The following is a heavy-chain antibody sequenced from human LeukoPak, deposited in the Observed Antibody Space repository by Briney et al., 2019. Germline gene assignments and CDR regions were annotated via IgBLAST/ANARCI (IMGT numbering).Heavy chain of an antibody. CDR2: IKQDGSEK. Sequence: GGSLRLSCAASGFTFSDYWMTWVRQAPGKGLEWVANIKQDGSEKFYVDSVKGRFTISRDNTKTSLYLQLNSLSPEDTTVYFCARDRIYYDILTGYLPLHYWGQGALVTVSS. V-gene: IGHV3-7*01. CDR1: GFTFSDYW. CDR3: ARDRIYYDILTGYLPLHY. D-gene: IGHD3-9*01. J-gene: IGHJ4*02.